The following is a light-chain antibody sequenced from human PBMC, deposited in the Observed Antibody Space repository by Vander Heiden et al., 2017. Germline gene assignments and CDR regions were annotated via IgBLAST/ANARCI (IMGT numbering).Light chain of an antibody. CDR1: QSLLHSNGYKY. J-gene: IGKJ4*01. Sequence: DIVMTQSPLSLPVTPGEPASISCRSSQSLLHSNGYKYLDWYLQKPGQSPQLLIYLGSNRASGVPDRFSGSGSGTDFTLKISRVEAEDVGIYYCRQALQTPITFGGGTKVEIK. CDR2: LGS. V-gene: IGKV2-28*01. CDR3: RQALQTPIT.